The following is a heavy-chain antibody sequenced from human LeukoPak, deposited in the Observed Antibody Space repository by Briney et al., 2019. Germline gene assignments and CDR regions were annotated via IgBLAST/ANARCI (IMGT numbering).Heavy chain of an antibody. Sequence: SETLSLTCAVSGGSITSNWWSWVRQPPGKGLEFIGEIYHNGNTNYNPSLKSRVTILVDKSKNQSSLKLSSVTAADTAVYFCATGDNYQWPVWGQGTLVTVSS. J-gene: IGHJ4*02. D-gene: IGHD6-19*01. CDR3: ATGDNYQWPV. CDR1: GGSITSNW. V-gene: IGHV4-4*02. CDR2: IYHNGNT.